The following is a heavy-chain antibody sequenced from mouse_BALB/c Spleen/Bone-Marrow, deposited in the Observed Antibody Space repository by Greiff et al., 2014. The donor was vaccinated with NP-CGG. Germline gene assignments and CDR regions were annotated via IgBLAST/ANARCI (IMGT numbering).Heavy chain of an antibody. J-gene: IGHJ1*01. CDR1: GFTFSSFG. CDR2: ISSGSSTI. CDR3: ARRGSNHWYFDV. Sequence: EVKVVESGGGLVQPGESRKLSCAASGFTFSSFGMHWVRQAPEKGLEWVAYISSGSSTIYYADTVKGRFTISRDNPKNTLFLQMTSLRSEDTAMYYCARRGSNHWYFDVWGAGTTVTVSS. V-gene: IGHV5-17*02. D-gene: IGHD1-1*01.